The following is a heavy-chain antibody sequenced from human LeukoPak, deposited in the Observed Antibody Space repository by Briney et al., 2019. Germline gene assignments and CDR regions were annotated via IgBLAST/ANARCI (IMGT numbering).Heavy chain of an antibody. D-gene: IGHD3-10*01. CDR2: ISSSGSTI. V-gene: IGHV3-11*01. Sequence: LSLTCTVSGGSISTSVYYWGWIRQPPGKGLEWVSYISSSGSTIYYADSVKGRFTISRDNSKNTLYLQMNSLRAEDTAVYYCAKGGWFGEFLFDYWGQGTLVTVSS. CDR1: GGSISTSVYY. CDR3: AKGGWFGEFLFDY. J-gene: IGHJ4*02.